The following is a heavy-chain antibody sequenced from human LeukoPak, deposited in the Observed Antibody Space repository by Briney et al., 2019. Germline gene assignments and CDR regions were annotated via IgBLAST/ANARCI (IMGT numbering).Heavy chain of an antibody. V-gene: IGHV4-39*01. D-gene: IGHD3-22*01. Sequence: SETLSLTCTVSGGSISGSSYYWGWIRQPPGKGLEWIGSIYYSGSTYYNPSLKSRVTIPEDTSKNQFSLKLSSVTAADTAVYYCARHGSGYYLYFHHWGQGTLVTVSS. CDR2: IYYSGST. J-gene: IGHJ1*01. CDR1: GGSISGSSYY. CDR3: ARHGSGYYLYFHH.